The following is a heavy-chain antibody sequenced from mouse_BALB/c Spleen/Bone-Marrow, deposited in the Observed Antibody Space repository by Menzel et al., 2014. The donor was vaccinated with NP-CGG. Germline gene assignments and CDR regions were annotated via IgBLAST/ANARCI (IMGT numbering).Heavy chain of an antibody. CDR3: ARSRYGSYYGY. V-gene: IGHV1S56*01. J-gene: IGHJ2*01. Sequence: QVQLKQSGPELVKPGASVRISCKASNYTFTTYYIYWVKQRPGQGLEWIGWIYPGNVNTKYNEKFKAKATLTADKSSSTAYMQLSSLTSEDSAVYFCARSRYGSYYGYWGQGTPLTVSS. CDR1: NYTFTTYY. D-gene: IGHD1-1*01. CDR2: IYPGNVNT.